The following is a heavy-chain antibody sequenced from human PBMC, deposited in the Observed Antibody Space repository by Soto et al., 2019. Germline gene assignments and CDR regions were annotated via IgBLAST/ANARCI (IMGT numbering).Heavy chain of an antibody. J-gene: IGHJ5*02. Sequence: PSETLSLTCTVSGGSVSSGSYYWSWIRQPPGKGPEWIGYIYYSGSTNYNPSLKSRVTISVDTSKNQFSLKLSSVTAADTAVYYCARDYCGGDCYGLDPWGQGTLVTVSS. CDR2: IYYSGST. CDR1: GGSVSSGSYY. D-gene: IGHD2-21*02. V-gene: IGHV4-61*01. CDR3: ARDYCGGDCYGLDP.